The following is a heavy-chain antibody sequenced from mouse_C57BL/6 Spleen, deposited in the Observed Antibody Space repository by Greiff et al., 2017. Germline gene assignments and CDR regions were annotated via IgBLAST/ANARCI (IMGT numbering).Heavy chain of an antibody. CDR1: GYTFTDYY. V-gene: IGHV1-19*01. CDR3: ASPIYYGNCVAY. CDR2: FNPYNGGT. J-gene: IGHJ2*01. D-gene: IGHD2-1*01. Sequence: VQLQQSGPVLVKPGASVTMSCKASGYTFTDYYMNWVKQSHGKSLEWIGVFNPYNGGTSYNQPFKGKATLTVDKSASTAYMELNSLTSEDAAVYYCASPIYYGNCVAYWGEGTTLTV.